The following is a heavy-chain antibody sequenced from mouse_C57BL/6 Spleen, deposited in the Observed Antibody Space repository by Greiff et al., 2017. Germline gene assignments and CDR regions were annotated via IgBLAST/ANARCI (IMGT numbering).Heavy chain of an antibody. CDR3: ASHDDGYYPFDY. V-gene: IGHV1-59*01. J-gene: IGHJ2*01. D-gene: IGHD2-3*01. Sequence: QVHVQQPGAELVRPGTSVKLSCKASGYTFTSYWMHWVKQRPGQGLEWIGVIDPSDSYTNYNQKFKGKATLTVDTSSSTAYMQLSSLTSEDSAVYYCASHDDGYYPFDYWGQGTTLTVSS. CDR2: IDPSDSYT. CDR1: GYTFTSYW.